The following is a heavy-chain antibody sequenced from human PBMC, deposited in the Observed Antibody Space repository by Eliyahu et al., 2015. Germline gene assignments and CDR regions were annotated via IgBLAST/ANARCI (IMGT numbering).Heavy chain of an antibody. CDR1: GFTFSNXW. Sequence: EVQLVESGGGLVKPGGSLRLSCAASGFTFSNXWMSWVRQAPGKGLGWVGRIKSKTDGGTTDYAAPVKGRFTISRDDSKNTLYLQMNSLKTEDTAVYYCTTDPHPLYDFWSGSTFWFDPWGQGTLVTVSS. D-gene: IGHD3-3*01. J-gene: IGHJ5*02. V-gene: IGHV3-15*01. CDR2: IKSKTDGGTT. CDR3: TTDPHPLYDFWSGSTFWFDP.